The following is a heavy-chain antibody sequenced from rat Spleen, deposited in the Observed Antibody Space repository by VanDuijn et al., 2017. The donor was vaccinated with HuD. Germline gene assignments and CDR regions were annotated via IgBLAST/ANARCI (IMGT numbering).Heavy chain of an antibody. V-gene: IGHV5-25*01. CDR2: ITSGGSNT. CDR3: AKSQGDY. D-gene: IGHD1-12*01. CDR1: GFTFSSFA. Sequence: EVQLVESGGGLVQPGRSMSLSCATSGFTFSSFAMAWVRQAPKKGLEWVATITSGGSNTYYPDSVKGRFTISRDNAKSTLYLQMDSLRSEDTATYYCAKSQGDYWGQGVIVTVSS. J-gene: IGHJ2*01.